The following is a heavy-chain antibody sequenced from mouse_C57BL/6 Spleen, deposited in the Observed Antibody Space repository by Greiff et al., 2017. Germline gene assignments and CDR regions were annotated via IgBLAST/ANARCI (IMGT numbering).Heavy chain of an antibody. CDR3: VRECADSYYEAGAMDC. D-gene: IGHD2-12*01. CDR1: GFTFNTYA. J-gene: IGHJ4*01. CDR2: ISSKSSNYAT. Sequence: EVQLVASGGGLVQPKGSLKLSCAASGFTFNTYAMHWVRQAPGKGLEWVARISSKSSNYATYYADSVKDRFTISRDDSQRMLYLQVNKRKTEETARDDCVRECADSYYEAGAMDCGGQRTSVTVSS. V-gene: IGHV10-3*01.